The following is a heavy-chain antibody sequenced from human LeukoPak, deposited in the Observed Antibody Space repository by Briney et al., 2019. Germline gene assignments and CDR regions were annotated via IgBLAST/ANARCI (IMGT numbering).Heavy chain of an antibody. J-gene: IGHJ6*02. CDR3: ARAAGYCSSTSCYEYYYYYGMDV. D-gene: IGHD2-2*01. CDR1: GGSISSGGYS. CDR2: IYYSGST. Sequence: SQTLSLTCTVSGGSISSGGYSWSWIRQHPGKGLEWIGYIYYSGSTYYNPSLKSRVTISVDTSKNQFSLKLSSVTAADTAVYYCARAAGYCSSTSCYEYYYYYGMDVWGQGTTVTVSS. V-gene: IGHV4-31*03.